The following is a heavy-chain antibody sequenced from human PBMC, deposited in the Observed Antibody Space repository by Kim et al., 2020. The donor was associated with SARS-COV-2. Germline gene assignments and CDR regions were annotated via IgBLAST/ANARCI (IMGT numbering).Heavy chain of an antibody. D-gene: IGHD5-12*01. J-gene: IGHJ4*02. V-gene: IGHV1-18*01. Sequence: ASVKVSCNASGYTFTSYGISWVRQAPGQGLEWMGWISAYNGNTNYAQKLQGRVTMTTDTSTSTAYMELRSLRSDDTAVYYCARRRGYSGYGYFDYWGQGTLVTVSS. CDR1: GYTFTSYG. CDR2: ISAYNGNT. CDR3: ARRRGYSGYGYFDY.